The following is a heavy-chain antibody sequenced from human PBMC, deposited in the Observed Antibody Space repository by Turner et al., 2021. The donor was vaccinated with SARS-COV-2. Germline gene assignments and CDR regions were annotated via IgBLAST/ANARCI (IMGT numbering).Heavy chain of an antibody. CDR3: GTAPGKTTTGWFDP. D-gene: IGHD4-4*01. V-gene: IGHV1-24*01. J-gene: IGHJ5*02. CDR1: GYTLIEIS. Sequence: QVQLVRSGAEVKHPGASVKVSCKVPGYTLIEISMHWVRQAPGKGLEWMGGFEAEAGKTINAQKFQGRVTMTRETTTDTAYMELSRLRSDDTGVDYCGTAPGKTTTGWFDPWGQGTLVTVSS. CDR2: FEAEAGKT.